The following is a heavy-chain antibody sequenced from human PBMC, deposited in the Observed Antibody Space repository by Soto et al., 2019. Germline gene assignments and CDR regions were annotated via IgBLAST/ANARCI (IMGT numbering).Heavy chain of an antibody. CDR3: ARVRDSFGLDV. CDR1: GGSITGAYY. CDR2: IHYRGST. Sequence: PSETLSLTCNVSGGSITGAYYWNWLRQHPGKGLEWIGSIHYRGSTYYNPSLQSRTSISLDRSNNQFSLKLSSVTAADTAVYYCARVRDSFGLDVWGQGTTVTVSS. D-gene: IGHD2-15*01. J-gene: IGHJ6*02. V-gene: IGHV4-31*03.